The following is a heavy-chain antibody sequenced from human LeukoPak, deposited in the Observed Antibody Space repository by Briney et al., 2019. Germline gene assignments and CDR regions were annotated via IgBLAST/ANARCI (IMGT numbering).Heavy chain of an antibody. CDR2: INHSGST. Sequence: SETLSLTCAVYGGSFSGYYWSWIRQPPGKGLEWIGEINHSGSTNYNPSLKSRVTISVDTSKNQFSLKLSSVTAAATAVYYCARRIYCSGGSCYEADYWGQGTLVTVSS. J-gene: IGHJ4*02. D-gene: IGHD2-15*01. CDR3: ARRIYCSGGSCYEADY. CDR1: GGSFSGYY. V-gene: IGHV4-34*01.